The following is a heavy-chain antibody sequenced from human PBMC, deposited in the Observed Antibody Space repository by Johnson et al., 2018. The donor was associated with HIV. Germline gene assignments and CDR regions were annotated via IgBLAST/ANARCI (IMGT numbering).Heavy chain of an antibody. V-gene: IGHV3-23*04. CDR2: ISGSGGST. Sequence: EVQLVESGGGLVQPGGSLRLSCAASGFTFSSYAMSWVRQAPGKGLEWVSAISGSGGSTYYADSVKGRFTISRDNAKNSLYLQMNSLRAEDTALYYCARGLGYVFYGGNSNAFHVWGLDAFDIWGQGTMVTVSS. CDR1: GFTFSSYA. CDR3: ARGLGYVFYGGNSNAFHVWGLDAFDI. J-gene: IGHJ3*02. D-gene: IGHD4-23*01.